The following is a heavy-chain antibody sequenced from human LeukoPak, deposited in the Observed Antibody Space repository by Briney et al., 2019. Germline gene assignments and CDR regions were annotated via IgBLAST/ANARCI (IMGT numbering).Heavy chain of an antibody. CDR2: ISGSGGST. J-gene: IGHJ4*02. D-gene: IGHD3-10*01. CDR1: GFTFSSHA. Sequence: PGGSLRLSCAASGFTFSSHAMYWVRQAPGKGLEWVSVISGSGGSTYYADSVKGRFTISRDNSKNTVYVQMNSLRVEDTAVYYCATSSTTYGSGNYDSRAFEDWGQGTLVTVSS. V-gene: IGHV3-23*01. CDR3: ATSSTTYGSGNYDSRAFED.